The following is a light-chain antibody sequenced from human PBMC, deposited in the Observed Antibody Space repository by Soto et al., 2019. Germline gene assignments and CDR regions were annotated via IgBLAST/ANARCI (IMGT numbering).Light chain of an antibody. CDR2: DAS. V-gene: IGKV3-11*01. Sequence: EIVLTQSPDTLSLSPGERATLSCRASQSVSDYLAWYQQKPGQAPRLLIYDASKRATGIPGRFRGSGSGTDFSLTISSLEPEDFAVYYCQQRADWPSAFGGGTKVEIK. CDR1: QSVSDY. J-gene: IGKJ4*01. CDR3: QQRADWPSA.